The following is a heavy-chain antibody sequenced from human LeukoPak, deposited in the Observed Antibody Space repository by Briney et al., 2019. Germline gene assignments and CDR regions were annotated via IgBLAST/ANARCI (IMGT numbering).Heavy chain of an antibody. CDR1: GDSISSSY. J-gene: IGHJ5*02. Sequence: SETLSLTCTVSGDSISSSYWSRIRQPAGKGLEWIGRIYTSGSTNYNPSLKSRVIMSLDTSENQFSLKLSSVTAADTAIYYCARGVRYSSGWNNWFDPWGQGTLVTVSS. D-gene: IGHD6-19*01. CDR3: ARGVRYSSGWNNWFDP. V-gene: IGHV4-4*07. CDR2: IYTSGST.